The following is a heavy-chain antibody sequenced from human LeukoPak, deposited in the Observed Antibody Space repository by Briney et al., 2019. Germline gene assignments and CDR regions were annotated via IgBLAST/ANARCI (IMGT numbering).Heavy chain of an antibody. Sequence: GGSLRLSCAASGFTFSSYEMNWVRQAPGNGLEWVANINPDGSEKYSVDSVTGRFTISRDNAENTVFLQMNSLRAEDSAVYYCARDLAAWDVWGKGTTVTVSS. V-gene: IGHV3-7*01. CDR2: INPDGSEK. CDR3: ARDLAAWDV. J-gene: IGHJ6*04. CDR1: GFTFSSYE.